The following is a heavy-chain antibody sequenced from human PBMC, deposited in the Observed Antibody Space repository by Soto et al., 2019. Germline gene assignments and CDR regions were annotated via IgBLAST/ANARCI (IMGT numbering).Heavy chain of an antibody. CDR1: GYTFTDHY. CDR3: ARGSSARNFGVYFQY. CDR2: INPNNAGS. V-gene: IGHV1-2*02. D-gene: IGHD3-16*01. Sequence: QVLLVQSGAEVKKPGASVEVSCKTSGYTFTDHYIHWLRQAPGQGLEWMASINPNNAGSTLAHKFQGRVTMTRGTSFKTAYFVLMDLTSDDTAVYYCARGSSARNFGVYFQYWGQGTLVTVSS. J-gene: IGHJ4*02.